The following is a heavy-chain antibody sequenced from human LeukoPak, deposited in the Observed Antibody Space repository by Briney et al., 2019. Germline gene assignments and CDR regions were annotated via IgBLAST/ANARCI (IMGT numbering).Heavy chain of an antibody. CDR1: GFTFSSYA. J-gene: IGHJ4*02. V-gene: IGHV3-23*01. CDR2: ISGSGGST. CDR3: ARDCQSRGYYQENYFDY. D-gene: IGHD3-22*01. Sequence: PGGSLRLSCAASGFTFSSYAMSWVRQAPGKGLEWVSAISGSGGSTYYADSVKGRFTISRDNSKNTLYLQMNSLRAEDTAVYYCARDCQSRGYYQENYFDYWGQGTLVTVSS.